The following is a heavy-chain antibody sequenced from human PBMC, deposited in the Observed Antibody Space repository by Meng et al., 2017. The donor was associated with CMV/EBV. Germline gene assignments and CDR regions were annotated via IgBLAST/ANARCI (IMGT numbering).Heavy chain of an antibody. CDR1: GFTLAACF. J-gene: IGHJ4*02. CDR2: IGGKDPTI. Sequence: LSWLCSGFTLAACFMGWFRQGPGKGLEWLSFIGGKDPTIYYAASLKGKLTISRDNAKNSVYLKLNSLQGDDTALYYCARGRRYLGFDSWGQGTLVTVSS. V-gene: IGHV3-11*01. D-gene: IGHD1-14*01. CDR3: ARGRRYLGFDS.